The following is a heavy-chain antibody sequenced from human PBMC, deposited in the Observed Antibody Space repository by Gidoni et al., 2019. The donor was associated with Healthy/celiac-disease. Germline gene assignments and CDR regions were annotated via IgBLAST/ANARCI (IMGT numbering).Heavy chain of an antibody. D-gene: IGHD5-18*01. CDR3: ARVSAMANNDAFDI. V-gene: IGHV1-3*01. J-gene: IGHJ3*02. CDR1: GYTFTSYA. CDR2: INAGNGNT. Sequence: QVQLVQSGAEVKKPGASVKVSCKASGYTFTSYAMHWVRQAPGQRLEWMGWINAGNGNTKYSQKFQGRVTITRDTSASTAYMELSSLRSEDTAVYYCARVSAMANNDAFDIWGQGTMVTVSS.